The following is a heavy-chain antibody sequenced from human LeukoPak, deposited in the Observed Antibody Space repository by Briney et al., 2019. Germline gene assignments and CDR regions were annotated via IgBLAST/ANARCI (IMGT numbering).Heavy chain of an antibody. J-gene: IGHJ4*02. Sequence: GGSLRLSCAASEFTFSTYWMSWVRQASGKGLEWVANINQDVSGIYYVDSVKGRFTISRDNAKKSLYLQMNSLRSEDTAVYYCTRARYCTSGNCYLDYWGQGTLVTVSS. V-gene: IGHV3-7*02. D-gene: IGHD2-8*01. CDR3: TRARYCTSGNCYLDY. CDR1: EFTFSTYW. CDR2: INQDVSGI.